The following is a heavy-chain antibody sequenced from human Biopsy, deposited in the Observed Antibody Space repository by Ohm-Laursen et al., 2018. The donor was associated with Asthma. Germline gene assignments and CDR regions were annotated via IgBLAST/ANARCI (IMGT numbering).Heavy chain of an antibody. CDR2: IYYSGST. D-gene: IGHD4-17*01. CDR1: GDSIIIGGHY. CDR3: ARTTYGDDGFDP. J-gene: IGHJ5*02. Sequence: TLSLTCNVSGDSIIIGGHYWSWIRQLPVKGLEWIGYIYYSGSTYYNPSLKSRVSISLDTSKNQFSLSLTSVTAADTAVYYCARTTYGDDGFDPWGQGTLVTVSS. V-gene: IGHV4-31*03.